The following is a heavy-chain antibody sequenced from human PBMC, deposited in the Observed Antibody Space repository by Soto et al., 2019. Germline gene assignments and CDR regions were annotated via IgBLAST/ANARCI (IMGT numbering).Heavy chain of an antibody. J-gene: IGHJ4*02. CDR1: GFTFSSYG. CDR2: IWYDGSNK. V-gene: IGHV3-33*01. CDR3: AREIRYSSGLGEFDY. Sequence: QVQLVESGGGVVQPGRSLRLSCAASGFTFSSYGMHWVRQAPGKGLEWVAVIWYDGSNKYYADSVKGRFTISRDNSKNTLYLQMNSLRAEDTAVYYCAREIRYSSGLGEFDYWGQGTLVTVSS. D-gene: IGHD6-19*01.